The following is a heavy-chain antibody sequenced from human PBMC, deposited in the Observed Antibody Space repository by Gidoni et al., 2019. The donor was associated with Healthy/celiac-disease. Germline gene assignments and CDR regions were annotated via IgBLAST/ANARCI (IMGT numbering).Heavy chain of an antibody. J-gene: IGHJ6*02. V-gene: IGHV3-7*03. CDR2: IKQDGSEK. D-gene: IGHD3-16*01. Sequence: GLEWVANIKQDGSEKYYVDSVKGRFTISRDNAKNSLYLQMNSLRAEDTAVYYCARVSYDYVWGSYNPQSPGPNYYYYGMDVWGQGTTVTVSS. CDR3: ARVSYDYVWGSYNPQSPGPNYYYYGMDV.